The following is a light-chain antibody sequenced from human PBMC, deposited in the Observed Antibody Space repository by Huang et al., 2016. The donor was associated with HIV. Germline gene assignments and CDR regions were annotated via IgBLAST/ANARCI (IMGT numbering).Light chain of an antibody. CDR3: QQADSFPIT. Sequence: DIQMIQSPSSVSASVGDRVTISCRASQGISTWLAWYQQKPGKAPKLLIYGASSVQSEVPSRFSGSGSGTDFTLTISSLQPEDFATYYCQQADSFPITFGQGTRLEIK. J-gene: IGKJ5*01. CDR2: GAS. V-gene: IGKV1-12*01. CDR1: QGISTW.